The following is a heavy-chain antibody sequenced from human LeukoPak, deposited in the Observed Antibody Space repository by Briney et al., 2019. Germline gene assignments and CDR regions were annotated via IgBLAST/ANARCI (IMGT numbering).Heavy chain of an antibody. CDR1: GYTFTGYF. CDR3: ARVHATGYFSLDLGY. Sequence: ASVKVSCKASGYTFTGYFMHGGRQAPGQGLDWMACTNADTGGTKYAQKFQGRVTMTRDTSIGTAYMELSTVTSDDTAVYFCARVHATGYFSLDLGYWGQGTLVAVSS. V-gene: IGHV1-2*02. CDR2: TNADTGGT. J-gene: IGHJ4*02. D-gene: IGHD3-9*01.